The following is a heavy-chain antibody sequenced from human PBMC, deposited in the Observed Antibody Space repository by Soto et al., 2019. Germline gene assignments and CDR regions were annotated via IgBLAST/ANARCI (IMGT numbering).Heavy chain of an antibody. Sequence: QVPLVQSGAEVKKPGASVKVSCKASGYTFTSYGISWVRQAPGQGLEWMGWISAYNGNTNYAQKLQGRVTMTTDTSTSTAYMELRSLRSDDTAVYYCASGEDYYGSGSTTPFDYWGQGTLVTVSS. V-gene: IGHV1-18*01. CDR2: ISAYNGNT. D-gene: IGHD3-10*01. CDR3: ASGEDYYGSGSTTPFDY. CDR1: GYTFTSYG. J-gene: IGHJ4*02.